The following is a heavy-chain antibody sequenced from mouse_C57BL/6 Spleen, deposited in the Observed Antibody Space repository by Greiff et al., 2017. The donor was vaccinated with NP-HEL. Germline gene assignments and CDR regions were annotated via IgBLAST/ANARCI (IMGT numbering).Heavy chain of an antibody. CDR1: GYTFTEYT. CDR3: GRHEKRGGDYYGSRTGYFDY. V-gene: IGHV1-62-2*01. Sequence: VKLQQSGAELVKPGASVKLSCKASGYTFTEYTIHWVKQRSGQGLEWIGWFYPGSGSIKYNEKFKDKATLTADKSSSTVYMELSRLTSEDSAVYVCGRHEKRGGDYYGSRTGYFDYWGQGTTLTVSS. J-gene: IGHJ2*01. CDR2: FYPGSGSI. D-gene: IGHD1-1*01.